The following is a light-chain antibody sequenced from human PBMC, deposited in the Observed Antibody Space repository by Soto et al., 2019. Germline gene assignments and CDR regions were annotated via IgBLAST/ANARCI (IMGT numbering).Light chain of an antibody. Sequence: DIQMTQSPSTLSASVGDRVTITCRASQSISSWLAWYQQKPGKAPKLLIYKASSLESGVPSRFSGSGSETEFTLTISSLQPDDFATYYCQHYISFPCTFGQGTKVEI. CDR2: KAS. J-gene: IGKJ1*01. V-gene: IGKV1-5*03. CDR3: QHYISFPCT. CDR1: QSISSW.